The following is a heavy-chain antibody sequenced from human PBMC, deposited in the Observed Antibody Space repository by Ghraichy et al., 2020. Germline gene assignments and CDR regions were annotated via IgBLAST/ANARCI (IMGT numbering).Heavy chain of an antibody. V-gene: IGHV1-3*01. CDR1: GYTFTRYT. Sequence: VKVSCKASGYTFTRYTIHWLRQAPGQRLEWMGWINAGNGNAKYSQKFQGRVTMSRDTSATTAYMKLSSLRSEDTAMYYCAREWFGESLFDYYGMDVWGQGTTVTVSS. CDR3: AREWFGESLFDYYGMDV. J-gene: IGHJ6*02. D-gene: IGHD3-10*01. CDR2: INAGNGNA.